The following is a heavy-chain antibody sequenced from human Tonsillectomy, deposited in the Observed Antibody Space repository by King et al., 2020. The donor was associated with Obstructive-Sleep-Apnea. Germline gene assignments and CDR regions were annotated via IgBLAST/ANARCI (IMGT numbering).Heavy chain of an antibody. D-gene: IGHD3-16*01. CDR1: GASISGYS. Sequence: VQLQESGPGLVKPSETLSLTCTVSGASISGYSWSWLRQPPGKGLEWIGYISDSGFINYSPSLKSRVTISEATSKNQFSLQLSSVTAADTAVYYCARHWGRFDFWGQGTLVTVSS. CDR2: ISDSGFI. CDR3: ARHWGRFDF. J-gene: IGHJ4*02. V-gene: IGHV4-59*08.